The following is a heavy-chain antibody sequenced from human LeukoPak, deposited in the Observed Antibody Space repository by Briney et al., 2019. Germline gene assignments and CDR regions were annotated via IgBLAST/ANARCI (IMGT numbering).Heavy chain of an antibody. CDR3: AKRVAHISGNYWDY. V-gene: IGHV3-23*01. J-gene: IGHJ4*02. CDR2: LSGSGGST. Sequence: LTGGSLRLSCAASGFTFSSYGMSWVRQAPGRGLEWVSALSGSGGSTYYADSVKGRFTISRDNSKNTLYLQMNSLRAEDTAVYYCAKRVAHISGNYWDYWGQGTLVTVSS. D-gene: IGHD6-19*01. CDR1: GFTFSSYG.